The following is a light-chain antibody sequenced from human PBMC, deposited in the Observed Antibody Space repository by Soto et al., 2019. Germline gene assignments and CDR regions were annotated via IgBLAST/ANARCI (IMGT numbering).Light chain of an antibody. CDR2: DTS. CDR3: QHRSNWPPMCT. J-gene: IGKJ2*02. CDR1: QSVGGF. Sequence: EIVLTQSPATLSLSPGERATLSCRASQSVGGFLAWYQQKSGQAPRLLIYDTSKRVTGIPARFSGSGSGTDFTLTISSLEPEDFAVYHCQHRSNWPPMCTFGQGTKLQIK. V-gene: IGKV3-11*01.